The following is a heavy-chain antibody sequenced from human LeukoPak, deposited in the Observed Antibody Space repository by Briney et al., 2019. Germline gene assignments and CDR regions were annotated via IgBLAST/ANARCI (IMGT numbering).Heavy chain of an antibody. D-gene: IGHD4-17*01. Sequence: SETLSLTCAVSGVSISSGGYSWSWIRQPPGKGLEWIGYIYHSGSTYYNPSLKSRVTISVDRSKNQFSLKLSSVTAADTAVYYCARVPGDSDAFDIWGRGTMVTVSS. CDR1: GVSISSGGYS. CDR2: IYHSGST. V-gene: IGHV4-30-2*01. CDR3: ARVPGDSDAFDI. J-gene: IGHJ3*02.